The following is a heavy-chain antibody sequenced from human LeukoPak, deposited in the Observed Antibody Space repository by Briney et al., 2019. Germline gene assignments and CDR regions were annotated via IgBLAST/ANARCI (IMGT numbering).Heavy chain of an antibody. J-gene: IGHJ3*02. CDR3: ARYGLLGISEINAFDI. CDR2: FSSIGSW. CDR1: GDSIGTYF. V-gene: IGHV4-4*07. Sequence: SETLSLTCSVSGDSIGTYFWTWIRQPAGRGLEWIGRFSSIGSWKYNPSLNSRVSMSLDRSENQFSLKLKSVTAADTAVYYCARYGLLGISEINAFDIWGQGTMVTVSS. D-gene: IGHD2-15*01.